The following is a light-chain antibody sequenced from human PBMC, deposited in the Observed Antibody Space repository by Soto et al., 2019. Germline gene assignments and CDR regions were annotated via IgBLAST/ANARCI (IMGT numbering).Light chain of an antibody. CDR1: SSDVGNYNL. CDR2: EGS. CDR3: GSYVGSRTNWV. Sequence: QSALTQPSSVSGSPGQSITISCTGVSSDVGNYNLVSWYQQHPGTAPRLMIYEGSQRPSGVSDRFSGSKSGNTASLTISGLQAEDEADYYCGSYVGSRTNWVFGHGTQLTVL. V-gene: IGLV2-23*01. J-gene: IGLJ3*02.